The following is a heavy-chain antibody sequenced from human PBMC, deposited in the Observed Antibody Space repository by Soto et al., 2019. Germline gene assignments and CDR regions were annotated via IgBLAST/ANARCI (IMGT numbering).Heavy chain of an antibody. CDR1: GFIFTRYS. J-gene: IGHJ4*02. V-gene: IGHV3-21*06. CDR2: ISSTTNYI. Sequence: LRLSCAASGFIFTRYSMNWVRQAPGKGLEWVSSISSTTNYIYYGDSMKGRFTISRDNAKNSLYLEMNSLRAGDTAVYYCARESEDLTSNFDYWGQGTLVTVSS. CDR3: ARESEDLTSNFDY.